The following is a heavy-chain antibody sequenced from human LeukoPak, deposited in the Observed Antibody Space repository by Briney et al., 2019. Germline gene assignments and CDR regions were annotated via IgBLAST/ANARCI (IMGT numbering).Heavy chain of an antibody. V-gene: IGHV3-48*03. CDR3: ATSRGSWPDYFDY. Sequence: PGGSLRLSCAASGFTSNNYAMNWVRQAPGKGLDSVSYISTSGSTIYYADSVKGRFTISRDNAKNSLYLQMNSLRAEDTAVYYCATSRGSWPDYFDYWGQGTLVTVSS. CDR1: GFTSNNYA. D-gene: IGHD6-13*01. CDR2: ISTSGSTI. J-gene: IGHJ4*02.